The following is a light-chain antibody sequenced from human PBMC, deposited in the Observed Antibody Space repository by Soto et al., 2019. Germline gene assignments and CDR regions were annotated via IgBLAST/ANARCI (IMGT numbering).Light chain of an antibody. CDR1: QSISSW. CDR3: QQYNTYSSGT. V-gene: IGKV1-5*03. CDR2: KAS. Sequence: DIQMTQSPSTLSASVGDRVNITCRASQSISSWLAWYQHKSGKAPKLLIYKASSLESGVPSRFSGSGSGTEFTLTIYSLQPDDFATYYCQQYNTYSSGTFGRGTKVEIK. J-gene: IGKJ1*01.